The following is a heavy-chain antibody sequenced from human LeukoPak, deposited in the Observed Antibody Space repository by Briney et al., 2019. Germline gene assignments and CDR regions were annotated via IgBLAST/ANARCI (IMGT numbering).Heavy chain of an antibody. CDR3: AYYYDSSGYSRPVGY. V-gene: IGHV3-73*01. J-gene: IGHJ4*02. Sequence: GGSLRLSCAASGFTFSGSAMYWVRQASGKGLEWVGRIRSKANSYATAYAASVKGRFTISRDDSKNTAYLQMNSLKTEDTAVYYCAYYYDSSGYSRPVGYWGQGTLVTLSS. D-gene: IGHD3-22*01. CDR1: GFTFSGSA. CDR2: IRSKANSYAT.